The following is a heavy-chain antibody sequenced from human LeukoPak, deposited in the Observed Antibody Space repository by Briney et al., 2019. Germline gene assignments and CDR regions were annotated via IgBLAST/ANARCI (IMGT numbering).Heavy chain of an antibody. CDR3: ARAPDYADYVGYFDF. D-gene: IGHD4-17*01. V-gene: IGHV3-33*01. CDR1: GFVFSTYG. Sequence: GGSLRLSCAASGFVFSTYGIHWVRQAPGKGLEWVAGIWYDGTTKYYADSVKGRFTISRDNSKNTVSLQMDSLRAEDTAVYSCARAPDYADYVGYFDFWGQGAQVTVSS. J-gene: IGHJ4*02. CDR2: IWYDGTTK.